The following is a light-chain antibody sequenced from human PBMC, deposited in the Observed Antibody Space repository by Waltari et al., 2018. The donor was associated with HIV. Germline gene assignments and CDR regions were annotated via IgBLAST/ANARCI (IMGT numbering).Light chain of an antibody. Sequence: QSALTQPASVSGSPGQSITISCTGTSSDGGGSTYVSWYQQHPGKAPKFMIYEVSNRPSGVSIRFSGSKSGNTASLTISRLQTEDEADYYCSSYTTSSTGVFGTGTKVTVL. CDR3: SSYTTSSTGV. CDR2: EVS. CDR1: SSDGGGSTY. J-gene: IGLJ1*01. V-gene: IGLV2-14*01.